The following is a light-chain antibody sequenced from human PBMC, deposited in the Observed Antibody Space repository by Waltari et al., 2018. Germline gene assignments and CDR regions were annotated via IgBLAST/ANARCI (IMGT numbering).Light chain of an antibody. Sequence: EIVLTQSPATLSLSPGERATLSCRASQSVSSSFAWYQQKPGQAPRLLIYGASSRATGIPDRFSGSGSGTDFTLTISSLEPEDFAVYYCQQYSNWPQYSFGQGTKVEI. V-gene: IGKV3-15*01. J-gene: IGKJ2*03. CDR2: GAS. CDR3: QQYSNWPQYS. CDR1: QSVSSS.